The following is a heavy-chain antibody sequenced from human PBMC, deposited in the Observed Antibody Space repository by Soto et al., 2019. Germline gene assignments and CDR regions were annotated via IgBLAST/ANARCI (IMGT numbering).Heavy chain of an antibody. CDR2: IYYSGST. CDR1: GASISSSSYY. D-gene: IGHD2-2*01. J-gene: IGHJ5*02. V-gene: IGHV4-39*01. CDR3: ARHLVPAATNWFDP. Sequence: SDTLSLTSTVTGASISSSSYYWGWIGQPPGKGLEWIGSIYYSGSTYYNPSLKSRVTISVDTSKNQFSLKLSSVTAADTAVYYCARHLVPAATNWFDPWGQGTLVTVS.